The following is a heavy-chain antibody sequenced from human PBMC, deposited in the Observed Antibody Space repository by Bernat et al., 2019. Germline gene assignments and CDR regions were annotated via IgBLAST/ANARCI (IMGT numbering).Heavy chain of an antibody. CDR2: ISYDGSNK. CDR1: GFTFSSYA. CDR3: ARDMMGFGDGYNFDY. V-gene: IGHV3-30-3*01. D-gene: IGHD5-24*01. Sequence: QVQLVESGGGVVQPGRSLRLSCAASGFTFSSYAMHWVRQAPGKGLEWVAVISYDGSNKYYADSVKGRFTISRDNSKNTLYLQMNSLRAEGTAVYYCARDMMGFGDGYNFDYWGQGTLVTVSS. J-gene: IGHJ4*02.